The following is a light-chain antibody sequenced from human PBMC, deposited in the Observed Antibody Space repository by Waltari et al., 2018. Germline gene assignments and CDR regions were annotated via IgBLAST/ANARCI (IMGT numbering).Light chain of an antibody. CDR3: EAWDDSLDGWV. CDR1: YPNIGTHA. V-gene: IGLV1-36*01. CDR2: YDD. Sequence: QSVLTQPTSVSEAPRQRVPISCSGRYPNIGTHAVNWYQLVPGKPPRLVIYYDDLVPSGVSERFSGSRYGTSASLAIRGLQPEDEAEYFCEAWDDSLDGWVFGGGTKLTVL. J-gene: IGLJ3*02.